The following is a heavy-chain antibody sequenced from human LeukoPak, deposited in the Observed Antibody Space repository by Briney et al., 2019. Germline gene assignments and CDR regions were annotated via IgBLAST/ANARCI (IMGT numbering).Heavy chain of an antibody. CDR2: ISGGGT. CDR1: GITISANF. J-gene: IGHJ4*02. V-gene: IGHV3-53*01. Sequence: GGSLRLSCAASGITISANFMSWVRRAPGKGLERVSAISGGGTYYADSVKGRFTISRDNSKNTLYLQMNSLRVEDTAVYYCARQSPSQGTDYWGQGTLVTVSS. CDR3: ARQSPSQGTDY.